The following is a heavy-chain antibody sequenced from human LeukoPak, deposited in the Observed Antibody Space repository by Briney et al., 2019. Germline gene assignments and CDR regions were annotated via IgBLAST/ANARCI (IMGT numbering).Heavy chain of an antibody. CDR1: GGSISSSGYY. Sequence: ASETLSLTCTVSGGSISSSGYYWSWIRQPPGKGLEWIGEINHSGSTNYNPSLKSRVTISVDTSKNQFSLKLSSVTAADTAVYYCARGRRNSYGQRNWFDPWGQGTLVTVSS. CDR2: INHSGST. J-gene: IGHJ5*02. D-gene: IGHD5-18*01. V-gene: IGHV4-39*07. CDR3: ARGRRNSYGQRNWFDP.